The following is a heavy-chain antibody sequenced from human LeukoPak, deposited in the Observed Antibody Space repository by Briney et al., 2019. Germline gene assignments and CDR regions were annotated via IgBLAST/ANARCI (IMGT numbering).Heavy chain of an antibody. CDR3: ASQGRYYDSSGYYYSDY. Sequence: PSETLSLTCTVSGGSISSSSYYWGWIRQPPGKGLEWIGSIYYSGSTYHNPSLKSRVTISVDTSKNQFSLKLSSVTAADTAVYYCASQGRYYDSSGYYYSDYWGQGTLVTVSS. CDR1: GGSISSSSYY. J-gene: IGHJ4*02. D-gene: IGHD3-22*01. CDR2: IYYSGST. V-gene: IGHV4-39*07.